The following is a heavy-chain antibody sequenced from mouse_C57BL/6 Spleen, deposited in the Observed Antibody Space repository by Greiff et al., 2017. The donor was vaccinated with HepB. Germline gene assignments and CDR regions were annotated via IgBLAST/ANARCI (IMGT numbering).Heavy chain of an antibody. J-gene: IGHJ1*03. Sequence: VQLQQPGAELVRPGTSVKLSCKASGYTFTSYWIHWVKQRPGQGLEWIGVIDPSDSYTNYNQKFKGKATLTVDTSSSTAYMQLSSLTSEDSAVYYCARSNWGYLDVWGTGTTVTVSS. V-gene: IGHV1-59*01. CDR1: GYTFTSYW. CDR2: IDPSDSYT. CDR3: ARSNWGYLDV. D-gene: IGHD4-1*02.